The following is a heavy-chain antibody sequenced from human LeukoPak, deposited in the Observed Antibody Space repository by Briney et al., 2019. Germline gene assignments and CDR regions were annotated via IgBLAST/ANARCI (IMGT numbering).Heavy chain of an antibody. CDR1: GGSIGSYDDF. J-gene: IGHJ4*02. V-gene: IGHV4-30-4*08. CDR2: IYYSGAT. D-gene: IGHD4-17*01. Sequence: PSQTLSLTCTVSGGSIGSYDDFWSWIRQPPGKGLEWIGYIYYSGATYYNPSLKSRVTISVDTSENQFSLKMRSVTAADTAVYYCARGARGDYRDYGGYFDYWGQGTLVTVSS. CDR3: ARGARGDYRDYGGYFDY.